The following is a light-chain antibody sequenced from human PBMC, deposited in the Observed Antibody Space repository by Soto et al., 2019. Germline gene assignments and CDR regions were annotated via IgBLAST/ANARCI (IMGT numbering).Light chain of an antibody. Sequence: QLVLTQPPSVSGAPGQRVTISCTGSSSNIGAGYDVHWYQQLPGTAPKLLIYGNSNRPSGVPDRFSGSKSGTSASLAITGLQAEDEADYYCQSYDSSLSVYVVFGGGTKLTVL. CDR2: GNS. CDR1: SSNIGAGYD. CDR3: QSYDSSLSVYVV. J-gene: IGLJ2*01. V-gene: IGLV1-40*01.